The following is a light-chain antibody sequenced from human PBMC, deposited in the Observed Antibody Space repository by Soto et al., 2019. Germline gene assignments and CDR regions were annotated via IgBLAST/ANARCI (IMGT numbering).Light chain of an antibody. CDR2: WAS. CDR3: QQYYSTPRT. J-gene: IGKJ1*01. CDR1: QNVLYSANNKNY. Sequence: DIVMTQSPDSLAVSLGERATINCKSSQNVLYSANNKNYLAWYQQKPGQPPNLLIYWASTRESRVPDRFSGSGSGTDFTLTISSLQAEDVAVYYCQQYYSTPRTFGQGTRVEIK. V-gene: IGKV4-1*01.